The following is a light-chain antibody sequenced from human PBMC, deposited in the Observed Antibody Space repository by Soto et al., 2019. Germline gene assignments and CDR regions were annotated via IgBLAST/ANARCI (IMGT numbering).Light chain of an antibody. CDR3: QQYGRSPCT. CDR1: QSVSSNS. CDR2: GAS. J-gene: IGKJ5*01. Sequence: EIVLTQSPGTLSLSPGERATLSCRASQSVSSNSLAWYQQTPGQAPRLLIYGASSRATGIPDRFSGSGSGTDFTLTISRLEPEDFAVYYCQQYGRSPCTFGQGTRLEIK. V-gene: IGKV3-20*01.